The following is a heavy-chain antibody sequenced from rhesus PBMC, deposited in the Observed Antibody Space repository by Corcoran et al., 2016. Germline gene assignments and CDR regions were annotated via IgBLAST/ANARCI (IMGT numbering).Heavy chain of an antibody. J-gene: IGHJ4*01. Sequence: QVQLQESGPGLVKPSETLSLTCAVSGGSISDAYYWSWIRQPPGKGLEWIGYIYGSGGGTNYNPSLKNRVTISIDTSKNQFSLKLSSVTAADTAVYYCAREIVVGAYFDYWGQGVLVTVSS. CDR3: AREIVVGAYFDY. V-gene: IGHV4-106*01. D-gene: IGHD2-39*01. CDR1: GGSISDAYY. CDR2: IYGSGGGT.